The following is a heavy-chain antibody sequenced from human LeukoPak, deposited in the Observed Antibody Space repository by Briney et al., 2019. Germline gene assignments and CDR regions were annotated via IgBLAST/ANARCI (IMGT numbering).Heavy chain of an antibody. CDR3: ARDRYYDILTGYEDPYYYDY. CDR2: IIPILGIA. V-gene: IGHV1-69*04. Sequence: SVKVSCKASEGTFSSYAISWVRQAPGQGLEWMGRIIPILGIANYAQKFQGRVTITADKSTSTAYMELSSLRSEDTAVYYCARDRYYDILTGYEDPYYYDYWGQGTLVTVSS. D-gene: IGHD3-9*01. J-gene: IGHJ4*02. CDR1: EGTFSSYA.